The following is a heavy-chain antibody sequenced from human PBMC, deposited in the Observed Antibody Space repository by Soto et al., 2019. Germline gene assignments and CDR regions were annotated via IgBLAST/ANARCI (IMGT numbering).Heavy chain of an antibody. CDR2: ISGSGGST. Sequence: PGGSLRLSCVGSGFTFSTYSINWVRQAPGKGLEWVSAISGSGGSTYYADSVKGRFTISRDNSKNTLYLQMNSLRAEDTAVYYCAKEDLGITGTTSWFDPWGQGTLVTSPQ. J-gene: IGHJ5*02. CDR1: GFTFSTYS. D-gene: IGHD1-7*01. CDR3: AKEDLGITGTTSWFDP. V-gene: IGHV3-23*01.